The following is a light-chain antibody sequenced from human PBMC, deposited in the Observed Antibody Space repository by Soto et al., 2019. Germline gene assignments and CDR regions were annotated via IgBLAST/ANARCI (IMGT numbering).Light chain of an antibody. Sequence: EIVLTQSPDTLSLSPGDRATLSCRASQSINNYLAWYQQKPGQAPRLLIYGASTRATGIPARFSGSGSGTEFTLTISSLQSEDFAVYYCQQYNNWPPWTFGQGTKVDIK. CDR3: QQYNNWPPWT. J-gene: IGKJ1*01. CDR1: QSINNY. CDR2: GAS. V-gene: IGKV3-15*01.